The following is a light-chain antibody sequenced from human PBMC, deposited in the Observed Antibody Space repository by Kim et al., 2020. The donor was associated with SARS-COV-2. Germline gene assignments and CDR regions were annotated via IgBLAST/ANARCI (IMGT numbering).Light chain of an antibody. Sequence: GQRVTISCSGSSSNIGSDYAYLYQQLPGTAPKVLIYRNNQRPSGVPDRFSGSKSDTSASLAISGLRSEDEGDYYCASWDDSLSGLVFGGGTQLTVL. CDR3: ASWDDSLSGLV. CDR2: RNN. CDR1: SSNIGSDY. V-gene: IGLV1-47*01. J-gene: IGLJ2*01.